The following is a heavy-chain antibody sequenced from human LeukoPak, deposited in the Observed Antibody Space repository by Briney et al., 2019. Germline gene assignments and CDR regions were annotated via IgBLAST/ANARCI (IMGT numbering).Heavy chain of an antibody. V-gene: IGHV4-30-4*07. J-gene: IGHJ3*02. CDR1: GGSISSGGYS. Sequence: SQTLSLTCAVSGGSISSGGYSWSWIRQPPGKGLEWIGYIYYSGSTYYNPSLKSRVTISVDTSKNQFSLRLSSVTAADTAVYSCARALEYPNFGAFDIWGQGTMVTVSS. CDR3: ARALEYPNFGAFDI. D-gene: IGHD2/OR15-2a*01. CDR2: IYYSGST.